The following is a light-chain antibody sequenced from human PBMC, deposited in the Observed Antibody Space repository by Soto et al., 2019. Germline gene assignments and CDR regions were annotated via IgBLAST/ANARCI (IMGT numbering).Light chain of an antibody. V-gene: IGKV3-20*01. CDR3: QQYSSLPHT. CDR2: GVS. Sequence: ENVLTQSPGTLSLSPGERATLSCRASQSVTNSFFAWYQQKPGQAPRLLIYGVSSRATGIPDRFSGSGYGTDFTLTISRLEPEEFVVYYCQQYSSLPHTFGQGTKLEVK. J-gene: IGKJ2*01. CDR1: QSVTNSF.